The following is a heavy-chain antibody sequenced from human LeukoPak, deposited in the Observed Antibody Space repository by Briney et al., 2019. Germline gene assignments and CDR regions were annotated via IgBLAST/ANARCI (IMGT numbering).Heavy chain of an antibody. CDR2: ISGSSSHI. Sequence: GGSLRLSCAASGFAFSTYSMNWVRQAPGKGLEWVSSISGSSSHIYYADSVKGRFTISRDNAKSSLYLQMNSLRAEDTAIYYCARGFPSGGSWFDPWGQGTLVTVSS. V-gene: IGHV3-21*01. CDR3: ARGFPSGGSWFDP. CDR1: GFAFSTYS. J-gene: IGHJ5*02. D-gene: IGHD3-10*01.